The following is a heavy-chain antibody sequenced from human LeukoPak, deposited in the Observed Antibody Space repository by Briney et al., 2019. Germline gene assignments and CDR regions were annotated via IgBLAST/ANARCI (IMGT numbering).Heavy chain of an antibody. V-gene: IGHV4-34*01. Sequence: SETLSLTCAVYGGSFSGYYWSWIRQPPGKGLGWIGEINHSGSTNYNPSLKSRVTISVDTSKNQFSLKLSSVTAADTAVYYCARSKLAGDYWGQGTLVTVSS. J-gene: IGHJ4*02. D-gene: IGHD6-6*01. CDR2: INHSGST. CDR3: ARSKLAGDY. CDR1: GGSFSGYY.